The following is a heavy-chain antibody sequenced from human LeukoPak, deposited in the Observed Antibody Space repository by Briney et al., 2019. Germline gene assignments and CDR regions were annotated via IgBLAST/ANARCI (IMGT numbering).Heavy chain of an antibody. CDR3: ARENGYKVFDY. D-gene: IGHD5-24*01. Sequence: GGTLRLSCAASGITFSSYGMSWVRQAPGKGLEWVSVIYSGGYTYYADSVKGRFTISRDHSKNTLYLQMDSLRAEDAAVYYCARENGYKVFDYWGQGTLVTVSS. J-gene: IGHJ4*02. CDR1: GITFSSYG. V-gene: IGHV3-53*01. CDR2: IYSGGYT.